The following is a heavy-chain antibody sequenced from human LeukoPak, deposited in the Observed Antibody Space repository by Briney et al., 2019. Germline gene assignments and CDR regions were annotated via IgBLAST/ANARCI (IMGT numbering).Heavy chain of an antibody. CDR3: ARFRMKDCFFDY. J-gene: IGHJ4*02. CDR1: GRSFNSFH. D-gene: IGHD2-15*01. CDR2: IYYSGNT. Sequence: MSSDPLSLTCTISGRSFNSFHWSWTPEPPGEARVWIRYIYYSGNTNNNPSLKSRLIISVVTSKNQFSVKLSSVPAADTAVYFCARFRMKDCFFDYWGQRTLVTFSS. V-gene: IGHV4-59*07.